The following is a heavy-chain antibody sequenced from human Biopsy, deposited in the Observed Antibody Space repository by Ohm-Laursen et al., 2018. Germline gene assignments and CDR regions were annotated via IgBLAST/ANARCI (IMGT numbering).Heavy chain of an antibody. J-gene: IGHJ3*01. CDR3: ASVVLGPTNDAFDL. D-gene: IGHD3-22*01. Sequence: SDTLSLTCAVYGESFSGYYWTWIRQPPGKGLEWIGEISHTGSTNYNPSLKSRVTMSVDTSKKQLSLRLRSVTAADTAMYYCASVVLGPTNDAFDLWGQGTMVVVSS. CDR1: GESFSGYY. V-gene: IGHV4-34*01. CDR2: ISHTGST.